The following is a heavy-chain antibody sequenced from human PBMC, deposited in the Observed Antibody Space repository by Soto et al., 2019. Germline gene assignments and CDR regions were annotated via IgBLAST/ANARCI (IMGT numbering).Heavy chain of an antibody. CDR1: GFTFSSYA. V-gene: IGHV3-30-3*01. D-gene: IGHD3-3*01. J-gene: IGHJ6*02. Sequence: GGSLRLSCAASGFTFSSYAMHWVRQAPGKGLEWVAVISYDGSNKYYADSVKGRFTISRDNSKNTLYLQMNSLRAEDTAVYYCARDHSETYYDFWSGYYGMDVWGQGTTVTVS. CDR3: ARDHSETYYDFWSGYYGMDV. CDR2: ISYDGSNK.